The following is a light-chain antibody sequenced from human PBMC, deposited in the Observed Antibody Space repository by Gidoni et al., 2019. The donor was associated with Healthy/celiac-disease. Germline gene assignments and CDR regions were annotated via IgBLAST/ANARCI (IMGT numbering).Light chain of an antibody. CDR1: SLRSYY. Sequence: SSELTQDPAVSVALGQTVRITCQGDSLRSYYASWYQQKQGQAPVRVIYGKNNRPSGIPDRFSGSSSGNTASLTITGAQAEDEADYYCNSWDSSGNHVVFGGGTKLTVL. V-gene: IGLV3-19*02. CDR3: NSWDSSGNHVV. J-gene: IGLJ2*01. CDR2: GKN.